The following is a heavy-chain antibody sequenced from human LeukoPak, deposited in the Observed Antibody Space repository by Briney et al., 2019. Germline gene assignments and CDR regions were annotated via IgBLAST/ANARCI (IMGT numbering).Heavy chain of an antibody. V-gene: IGHV3-7*01. Sequence: GGSLRLSCAASGFTFSSYWMSWVRRAPGKGLEWVANIKQDGSEKYYVDSVKGRFTISRDNAKNSLYLQMNSLRAEDTAVYYCAKDGYYYDSSALYWGQGTLVTVSS. D-gene: IGHD3-22*01. CDR3: AKDGYYYDSSALY. CDR2: IKQDGSEK. CDR1: GFTFSSYW. J-gene: IGHJ4*02.